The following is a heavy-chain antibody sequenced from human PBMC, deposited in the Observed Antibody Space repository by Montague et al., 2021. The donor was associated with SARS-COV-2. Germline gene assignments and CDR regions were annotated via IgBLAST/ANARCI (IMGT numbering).Heavy chain of an antibody. Sequence: SETLSLTCSVSGEPISGYFWNWIRQPAGKGLEWIGRIYSSGGTNYNPSLESRVTMSVDTSKNQFSLKVNSVTAADTAMYYCARGRVAAAPVVDYWGRGTLVTVSS. D-gene: IGHD2-15*01. J-gene: IGHJ4*01. CDR1: GEPISGYF. CDR3: ARGRVAAAPVVDY. CDR2: IYSSGGT. V-gene: IGHV4-4*07.